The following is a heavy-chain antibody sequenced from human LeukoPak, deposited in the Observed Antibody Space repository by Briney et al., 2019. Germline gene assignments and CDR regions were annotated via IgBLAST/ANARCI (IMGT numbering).Heavy chain of an antibody. CDR1: GFTFSNAW. J-gene: IGHJ4*02. V-gene: IGHV3-15*01. D-gene: IGHD5-24*01. Sequence: PGGSLRLSCAASGFTFSNAWMSWVRQAPGKGLEWVGHIKSKTDGGTTDYAAPVKGRFTISGDDSKNTLYLQMDSLKTEDTAVYYCTTEAGDDWGQGTLVTVSS. CDR2: IKSKTDGGTT. CDR3: TTEAGDD.